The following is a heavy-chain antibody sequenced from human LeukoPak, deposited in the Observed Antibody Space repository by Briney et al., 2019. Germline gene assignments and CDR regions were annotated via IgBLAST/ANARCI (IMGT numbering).Heavy chain of an antibody. CDR3: TTVYLIWGTSDAFDF. V-gene: IGHV3-15*01. D-gene: IGHD3-16*01. J-gene: IGHJ3*01. CDR2: IKTKADGGTS. Sequence: PGGSLRLSCSASGFTFSRYAMHWVRQAPGKGLEWVGRIKTKADGGTSDYAAPVKGRFTLSRDDSKNTLYLQMNSLKTEDTGVYYCTTVYLIWGTSDAFDFWGQGTMVTVSS. CDR1: GFTFSRYA.